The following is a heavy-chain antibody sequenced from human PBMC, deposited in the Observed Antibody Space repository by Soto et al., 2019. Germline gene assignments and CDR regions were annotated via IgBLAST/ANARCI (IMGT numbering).Heavy chain of an antibody. J-gene: IGHJ5*02. V-gene: IGHV4-31*03. CDR1: GGSISSGGYY. Sequence: PSETLSLTCTVSGGSISSGGYYWSWIRQHPGKGLEWIGYIYYSGSTYYNPSLKSRVTISVDTSKNQFSLKLSSVTAADTAVYYCARELLAAGDNSFDPWGQGTLVTVSS. CDR3: ARELLAAGDNSFDP. CDR2: IYYSGST. D-gene: IGHD6-13*01.